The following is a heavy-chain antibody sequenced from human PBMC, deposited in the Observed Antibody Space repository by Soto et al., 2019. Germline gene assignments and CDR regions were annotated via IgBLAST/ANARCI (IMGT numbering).Heavy chain of an antibody. CDR3: ARALGVGASYYFQH. CDR1: GYTFTSYA. V-gene: IGHV1-3*01. Sequence: QVQLVQSGAEVKKPGASVKVSCKASGYTFTSYAMHWVRQAPGQRLEWMGWINAGNGNTKYSQKFQGRVTITRDTSASTAYMELSSLRSEDTAVYYCARALGVGASYYFQHWGQGTLVTVSS. CDR2: INAGNGNT. D-gene: IGHD1-26*01. J-gene: IGHJ1*01.